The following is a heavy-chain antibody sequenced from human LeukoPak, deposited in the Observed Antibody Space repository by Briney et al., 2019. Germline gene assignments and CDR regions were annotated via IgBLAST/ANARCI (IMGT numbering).Heavy chain of an antibody. CDR3: ARVLADYYDSSGLIDY. CDR2: IYTSGST. D-gene: IGHD3-22*01. V-gene: IGHV4-4*07. Sequence: SETLSLTCTVSGGSISSYYWSWIRQPAGKGLEWIGRIYTSGSTNYNPSLKSRVTMSVDTSKNQFSLKLSSVTAADTAVYYCARVLADYYDSSGLIDYWGQGTLVTVSS. J-gene: IGHJ4*02. CDR1: GGSISSYY.